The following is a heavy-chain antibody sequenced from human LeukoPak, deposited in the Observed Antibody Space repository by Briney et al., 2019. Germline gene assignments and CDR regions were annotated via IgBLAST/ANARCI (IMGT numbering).Heavy chain of an antibody. CDR1: GGSIGSGNFY. Sequence: SETLCLTCTVSGGSIGSGNFYWNWIRQHPGMGLVWIGYIYDTGVTYYNPSLKSRVTISADTSKMQFSLNLRSVTAADTAVYRCARGRDDYNDAPPPYYYYMDVWGKGTTVTVSS. J-gene: IGHJ6*03. CDR2: IYDTGVT. V-gene: IGHV4-31*03. D-gene: IGHD5-24*01. CDR3: ARGRDDYNDAPPPYYYYMDV.